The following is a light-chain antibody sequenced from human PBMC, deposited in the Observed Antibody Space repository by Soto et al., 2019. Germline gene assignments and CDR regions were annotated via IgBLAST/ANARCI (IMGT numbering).Light chain of an antibody. CDR2: GAS. CDR3: QQYDNSPLT. J-gene: IGKJ4*01. V-gene: IGKV3-20*01. Sequence: EIVLPQSPGTLSLSPGERAALSCRASQSVSSSYLAWYQQKPGQAPRLLIYGASNRATGIADRFSGSGSGTDFTLTISRLEPEDFAVYYCQQYDNSPLTFGGGTKV. CDR1: QSVSSSY.